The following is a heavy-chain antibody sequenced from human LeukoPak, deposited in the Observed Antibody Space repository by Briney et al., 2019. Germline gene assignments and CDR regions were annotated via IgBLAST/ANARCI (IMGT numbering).Heavy chain of an antibody. J-gene: IGHJ4*02. CDR1: GDSVSSNSAA. Sequence: SQTLSLTCAISGDSVSSNSAAWNWIRQSPSRGLEWLGRTYYRSKWYNDYAVSVKSRITINPDTSKNQFSLQLNSVTPEDTAVYYCARDYRESAGYSSGWYTPFHFDYWGQGTLVTVSS. CDR2: TYYRSKWYN. D-gene: IGHD6-19*01. V-gene: IGHV6-1*01. CDR3: ARDYRESAGYSSGWYTPFHFDY.